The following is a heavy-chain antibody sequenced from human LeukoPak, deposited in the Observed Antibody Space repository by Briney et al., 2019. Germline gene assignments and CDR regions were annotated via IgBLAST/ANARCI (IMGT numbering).Heavy chain of an antibody. CDR2: IIPIFGTA. J-gene: IGHJ4*02. CDR3: ARSSLGDFWSGYYGLYFDY. D-gene: IGHD3-3*01. Sequence: SVKVSCEASGGTFSSYAISWVRQAPGQGLEWMGGIIPIFGTANYAQKFQGRVTITADESTSTAYMELSSLRSEDTAVYYCARSSLGDFWSGYYGLYFDYWGQGTLVTVSS. V-gene: IGHV1-69*01. CDR1: GGTFSSYA.